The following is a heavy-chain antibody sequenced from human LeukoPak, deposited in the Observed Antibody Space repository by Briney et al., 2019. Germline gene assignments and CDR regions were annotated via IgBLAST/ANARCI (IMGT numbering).Heavy chain of an antibody. J-gene: IGHJ4*02. CDR3: ARVIRPGGWIVGATTVDY. CDR2: IYYSGST. Sequence: SQTLSLTCTVSGGSISSGGYYWSWIRQHPGKGLEWIGYIYYSGSTYYNPSLKSRVTISVDTSKNQFSLKLSSVTAADTAVYYCARVIRPGGWIVGATTVDYWGQGTLVTVSS. V-gene: IGHV4-31*03. D-gene: IGHD1-26*01. CDR1: GGSISSGGYY.